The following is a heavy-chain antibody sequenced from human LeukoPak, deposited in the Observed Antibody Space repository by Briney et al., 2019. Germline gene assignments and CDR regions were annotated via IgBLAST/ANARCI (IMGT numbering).Heavy chain of an antibody. CDR3: ARVGGSGYYWGRYNWFDP. CDR1: GGSISSYY. Sequence: SETLSLTCTVAGGSISSYYWSWIRQPPGKGLEWIGYIYYSGSTNYNPSLKSRVTISVDTSKNQFSLKLSSVTAADTAVYYCARVGGSGYYWGRYNWFDPWGQGTLVTVSS. J-gene: IGHJ5*02. D-gene: IGHD3-22*01. V-gene: IGHV4-59*01. CDR2: IYYSGST.